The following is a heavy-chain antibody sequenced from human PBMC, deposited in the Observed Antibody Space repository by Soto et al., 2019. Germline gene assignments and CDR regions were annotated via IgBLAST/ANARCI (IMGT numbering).Heavy chain of an antibody. D-gene: IGHD3-16*01. CDR2: ISGSGGST. V-gene: IGHV3-23*01. J-gene: IGHJ4*02. Sequence: EVQLLESGGGLVQPGGSLRLSCAASGFTFSSYAMSWVRQAPGKGLEWVSAISGSGGSTYYADSVKGRFTISRDNSKNTLYLRMNSVRAEDTAVYYCAKSLDVWGPMELDYWGQGTLVTVSS. CDR1: GFTFSSYA. CDR3: AKSLDVWGPMELDY.